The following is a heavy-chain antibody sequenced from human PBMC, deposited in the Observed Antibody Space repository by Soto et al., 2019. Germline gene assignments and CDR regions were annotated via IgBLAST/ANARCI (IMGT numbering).Heavy chain of an antibody. CDR3: GGDCYSVYYYYGMDV. CDR2: INGYGDSA. CDR1: GFPFSNYA. V-gene: IGHV3-23*01. J-gene: IGHJ6*02. D-gene: IGHD2-21*02. Sequence: PGGSLRLSCEASGFPFSNYAMTWVRQGPGKGLQWVASINGYGDSAYYADSVRGRFIFSRDNSKNTLYLEMTALRVEDTALYYCGGDCYSVYYYYGMDVWGQGTTVTVSS.